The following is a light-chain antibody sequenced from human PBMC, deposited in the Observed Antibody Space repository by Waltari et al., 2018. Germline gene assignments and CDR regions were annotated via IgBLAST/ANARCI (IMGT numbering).Light chain of an antibody. J-gene: IGKJ2*01. CDR1: QSVSTK. Sequence: EIVMTQSPASLSVSPGERVTRSCRASQSVSTKLACYQQKPGQAPRLVIYSASIRAADVPARFSGSGSGTEFTLTISSLQSEDFAIYYCQQYDKWRDYTFGQGTKLDFK. V-gene: IGKV3-15*01. CDR3: QQYDKWRDYT. CDR2: SAS.